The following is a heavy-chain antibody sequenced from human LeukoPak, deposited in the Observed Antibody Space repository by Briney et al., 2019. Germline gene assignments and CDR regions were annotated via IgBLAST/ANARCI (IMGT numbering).Heavy chain of an antibody. CDR3: GRQAICCDNCYYRHLDL. J-gene: IGHJ4*02. Sequence: PGGSLRLSCAASGFTFSSYTMNWVRQAPGKGLEWVSYTTSSGKTIYYADSLEGRFTISRDNDKNSLYLQISSLRAEDTALYYCGRQAICCDNCYYRHLDLWGQGTLVTVSS. V-gene: IGHV3-48*01. CDR2: TTSSGKTI. CDR1: GFTFSSYT. D-gene: IGHD2-21*01.